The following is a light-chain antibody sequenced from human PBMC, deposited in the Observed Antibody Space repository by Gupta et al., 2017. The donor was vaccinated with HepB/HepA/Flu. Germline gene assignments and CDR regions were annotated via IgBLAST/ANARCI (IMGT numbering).Light chain of an antibody. CDR2: GAS. CDR1: QSVNH. J-gene: IGKJ1*01. Sequence: ETVLTQSPGTLSLSPGERATLSCRASQSVNHLTWYQQKPGQAPRLLIYGASSRAIGIPDRFSGSGSGTDFTLTISRLEPEDFAVYYCQQYGSSQWTFGQGTKVEIK. V-gene: IGKV3-20*01. CDR3: QQYGSSQWT.